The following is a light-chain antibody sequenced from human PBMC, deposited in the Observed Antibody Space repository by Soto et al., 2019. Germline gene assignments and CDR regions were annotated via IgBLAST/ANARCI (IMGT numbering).Light chain of an antibody. V-gene: IGLV2-14*01. CDR3: SSYTSISTLYV. CDR1: NSDVGGYNY. Sequence: QSLLTHPAAVSLSPGQSITISCTGTNSDVGGYNYVSWYQQHPGKAPELMIYEVSHRPSGVSNRFSGSKSDNTASLTISGLQAEDEADYYCSSYTSISTLYVFGTGAKVTGL. CDR2: EVS. J-gene: IGLJ1*01.